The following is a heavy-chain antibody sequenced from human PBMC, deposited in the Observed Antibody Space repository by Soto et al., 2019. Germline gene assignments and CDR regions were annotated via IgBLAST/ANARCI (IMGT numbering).Heavy chain of an antibody. J-gene: IGHJ4*02. CDR1: GFTFSGSS. V-gene: IGHV3-73*01. CDR3: AIEGAGFGQ. D-gene: IGHD1-26*01. CDR2: IRSKAKNYAT. Sequence: EVKLVESGGGLVQPGGSVKLSCAASGFTFSGSSMHWVRQASGKGLEWVGRIRSKAKNYATTYSESLKGRFIISRDDSKNTTFLQMSSLRTEDTAMYYCAIEGAGFGQWGQGTLDTVSS.